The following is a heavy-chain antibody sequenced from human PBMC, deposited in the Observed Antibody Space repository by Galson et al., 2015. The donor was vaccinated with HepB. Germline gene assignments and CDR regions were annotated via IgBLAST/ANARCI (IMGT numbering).Heavy chain of an antibody. V-gene: IGHV3-30*04. Sequence: SLRLSCAASGFTFSSYAMHWVRQAPGKGLEWVAVISYDGSNKYYADSVKGRFTISRDNSKNTLYLQMNSLRAEDTAVYYCARGEYGLLAPLDVWGQGTTVTVSS. CDR2: ISYDGSNK. D-gene: IGHD1-26*01. J-gene: IGHJ6*02. CDR3: ARGEYGLLAPLDV. CDR1: GFTFSSYA.